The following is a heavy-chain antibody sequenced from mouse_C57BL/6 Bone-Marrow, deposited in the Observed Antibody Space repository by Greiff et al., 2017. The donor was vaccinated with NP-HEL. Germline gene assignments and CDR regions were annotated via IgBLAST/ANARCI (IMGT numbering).Heavy chain of an antibody. V-gene: IGHV14-4*01. J-gene: IGHJ2*01. D-gene: IGHD1-1*01. CDR2: IDPENGDT. CDR1: GFNIKDDY. Sequence: VQLQQSGAELVRPGASVKLSCTASGFNIKDDYMHWVKQRPEQGLEWIGWIDPENGDTEYASKFQGKATITADTSSTTAYLQLSSLTSEDTAVYYCTTTPYYGYWGQGTTLTVSS. CDR3: TTTPYYGY.